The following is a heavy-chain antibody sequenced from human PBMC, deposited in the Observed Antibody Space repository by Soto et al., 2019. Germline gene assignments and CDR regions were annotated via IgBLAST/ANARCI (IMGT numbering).Heavy chain of an antibody. CDR3: AREERYSSSWGYYYYGMDV. J-gene: IGHJ6*02. D-gene: IGHD6-13*01. Sequence: SETLSLTCAVYGGSFGGYYWSWIRQPPGKGLEWIGEINHSGSTNYNPSLKSRVTISVDTSKNQFSLKLSSVTAADTAVYYCAREERYSSSWGYYYYGMDVWGQGTTVTVSS. V-gene: IGHV4-34*01. CDR1: GGSFGGYY. CDR2: INHSGST.